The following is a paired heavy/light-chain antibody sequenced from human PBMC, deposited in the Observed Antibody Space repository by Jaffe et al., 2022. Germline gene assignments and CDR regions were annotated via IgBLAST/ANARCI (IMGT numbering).Heavy chain of an antibody. D-gene: IGHD1-26*01. CDR2: MRSDGRYE. J-gene: IGHJ4*02. Sequence: QVQLVESGGGVVQPGDSLRLSCAASGFPFTSYGIHWGRQAPGKGLEWVAFMRSDGRYERYADSVKGRFTLSRDNSKNTLYLQMNSLRPEDTAVYYCARDGVVGGTGGYYFDYWGQGTLVTVSS. CDR1: GFPFTSYG. V-gene: IGHV3-30*02. CDR3: ARDGVVGGTGGYYFDY.
Light chain of an antibody. Sequence: EIAMTQSPATLSVSPGERATLSCRASQSVSSNFAWYQQKPDQAPRLLIYGASTRATGIPARFSGSGSGTEFTLTISSLQSEDFAVYYCQQYNNWPLTFGGGTKVEIK. CDR3: QQYNNWPLT. CDR2: GAS. V-gene: IGKV3-15*01. J-gene: IGKJ4*01. CDR1: QSVSSN.